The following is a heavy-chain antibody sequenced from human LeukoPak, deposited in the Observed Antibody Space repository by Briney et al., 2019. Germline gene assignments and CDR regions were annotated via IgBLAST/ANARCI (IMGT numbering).Heavy chain of an antibody. CDR3: ARHKTYYYDSSGKNGAFDI. Sequence: SETLSLTCTVSGSSISSYYWSWIRQPPGKGLEWIGYIYYSGSTNYNPSLKGRVTISVDTSKNQFSLKLSSVTAADTAVYYCARHKTYYYDSSGKNGAFDIWGQGTMVTVSS. D-gene: IGHD3-22*01. CDR2: IYYSGST. V-gene: IGHV4-59*08. CDR1: GSSISSYY. J-gene: IGHJ3*02.